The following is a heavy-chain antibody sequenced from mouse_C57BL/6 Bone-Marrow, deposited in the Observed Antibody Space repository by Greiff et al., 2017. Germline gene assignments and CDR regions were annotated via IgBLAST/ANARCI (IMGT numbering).Heavy chain of an antibody. CDR2: IDPENGDT. CDR3: TTDDGYHAGWYFDV. J-gene: IGHJ1*03. Sequence: EVQLQESGAELVRPGASVKLSCTASGFNIKDDYMHWVKQRPEQGLEWIGWIDPENGDTEYASKFQGKATITADTSANTSYLQLSSLTSEETAVYYCTTDDGYHAGWYFDVWGTGTTVTVSS. V-gene: IGHV14-4*01. CDR1: GFNIKDDY. D-gene: IGHD2-3*01.